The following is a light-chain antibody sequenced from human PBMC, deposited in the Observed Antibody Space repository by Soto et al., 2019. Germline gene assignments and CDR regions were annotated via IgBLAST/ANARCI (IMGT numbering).Light chain of an antibody. Sequence: EIVLTQAPATLSLSPGERATLSCRASENVDIYLAWYQQKPGQAPRLLIYDGSNRATGIPARFSGSGSGTDFTLTISSLEPDDFAIYYCQQRRSWPPLTFGGGTRVEIK. J-gene: IGKJ4*01. CDR1: ENVDIY. CDR3: QQRRSWPPLT. CDR2: DGS. V-gene: IGKV3-11*01.